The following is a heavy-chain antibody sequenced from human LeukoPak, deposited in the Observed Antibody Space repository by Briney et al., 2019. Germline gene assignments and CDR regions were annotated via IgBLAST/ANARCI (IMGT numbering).Heavy chain of an antibody. D-gene: IGHD3-22*01. CDR3: ATRPSPYDSSGYYYDY. V-gene: IGHV5-51*01. J-gene: IGHJ4*02. CDR2: IYPGDSDT. CDR1: GDTFTTYW. Sequence: PGESLKISCNVSGDTFTTYWIAWVRQMPGKGLEWMGIIYPGDSDTRYSPSFQGQVTISADKSISTAYLQWSSLKASDTAMYYCATRPSPYDSSGYYYDYWGQGTLVTVSS.